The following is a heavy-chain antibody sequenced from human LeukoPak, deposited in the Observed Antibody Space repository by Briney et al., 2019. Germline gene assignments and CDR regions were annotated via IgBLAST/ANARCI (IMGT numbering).Heavy chain of an antibody. CDR3: AKDITASIATPVY. Sequence: GRSLRLSCAASGFTFDDYAMHWVRQAPGKGLEWVSGISWNSGSIVYADSVKGRFTISRDNAKNSLYLQMNSLRAEDTALYYCAKDITASIATPVYWGQGTLVTVSS. D-gene: IGHD6-6*01. CDR2: ISWNSGSI. V-gene: IGHV3-9*01. CDR1: GFTFDDYA. J-gene: IGHJ4*02.